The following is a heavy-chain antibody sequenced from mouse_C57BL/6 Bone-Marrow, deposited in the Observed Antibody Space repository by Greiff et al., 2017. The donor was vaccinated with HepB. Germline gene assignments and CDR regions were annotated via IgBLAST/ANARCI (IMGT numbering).Heavy chain of an antibody. Sequence: QVQLQQPGAELVRPGSSVKLSCKASGYTFTSYWMHWVKQRPLQGLEWIGNIDPSDSETHYNQKFKDKATLTVDKSSSTAYMQLSSLTSEDSAVYYCARWNYYGSSYDWYFDVWGTGTTVTVSS. V-gene: IGHV1-52*01. CDR3: ARWNYYGSSYDWYFDV. D-gene: IGHD1-1*01. CDR1: GYTFTSYW. CDR2: IDPSDSET. J-gene: IGHJ1*03.